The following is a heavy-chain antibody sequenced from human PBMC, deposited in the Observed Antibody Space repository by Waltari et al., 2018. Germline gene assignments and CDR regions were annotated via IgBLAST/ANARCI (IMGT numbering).Heavy chain of an antibody. CDR2: ISWNSGSI. J-gene: IGHJ5*02. CDR1: GFTFDDYA. CDR3: AKSGDPSSWYIGNWFDP. D-gene: IGHD6-13*01. V-gene: IGHV3-9*01. Sequence: EVQLVESGGGLVQPGRSLRLSCAASGFTFDDYAMPWVRQAPGKGLEWVSGISWNSGSIGYADSVKGRFTISRDNAKNSLYLQMNSLRAEDTALYYCAKSGDPSSWYIGNWFDPWGQGTLVTVSS.